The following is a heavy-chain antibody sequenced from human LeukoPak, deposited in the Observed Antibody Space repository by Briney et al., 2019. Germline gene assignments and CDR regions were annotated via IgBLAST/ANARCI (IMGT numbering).Heavy chain of an antibody. V-gene: IGHV4-39*02. J-gene: IGHJ6*03. Sequence: SETLSLTCSVSGASISGSDYYWGWIRQPPGKGLEWIGRINYSGSTYYNPSLKSRVTISVDTSKNHFSLRLTSMTAADTAVYYCARLTHSYYSDTSGYYPYYYMDVWGKGTTVTVSS. CDR3: ARLTHSYYSDTSGYYPYYYMDV. CDR2: INYSGST. CDR1: GASISGSDYY. D-gene: IGHD3-22*01.